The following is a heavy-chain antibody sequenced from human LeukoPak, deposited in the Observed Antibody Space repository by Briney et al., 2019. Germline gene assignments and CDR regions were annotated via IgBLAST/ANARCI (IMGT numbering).Heavy chain of an antibody. V-gene: IGHV4-39*07. CDR2: IYYSGST. Sequence: PSETLSLTCTVSGGSISSSGYYWGWIRQPPGKGLEWIASIYYSGSTYYNPSLKSRVTISVDTSKNQFSLKLSSVAAADTAVYYCARRAQRSSSWYLNWFDPWGQGTLVTVSS. CDR1: GGSISSSGYY. J-gene: IGHJ5*02. D-gene: IGHD6-13*01. CDR3: ARRAQRSSSWYLNWFDP.